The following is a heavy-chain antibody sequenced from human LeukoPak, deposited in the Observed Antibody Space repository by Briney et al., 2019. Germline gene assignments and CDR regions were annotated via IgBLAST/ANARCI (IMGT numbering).Heavy chain of an antibody. V-gene: IGHV3-23*01. J-gene: IGHJ6*02. CDR1: GFTLSSYA. CDR2: ISGSGGST. Sequence: GGSLRLSCAASGFTLSSYAMSWVRQAPGKGLEWVSAISGSGGSTYYADSVKGRFTISRDNSKNTPYLQMNSLRAEDTAVYYCAKGKIHSSGWYYYGMDVWGQGTTVTVSS. D-gene: IGHD6-19*01. CDR3: AKGKIHSSGWYYYGMDV.